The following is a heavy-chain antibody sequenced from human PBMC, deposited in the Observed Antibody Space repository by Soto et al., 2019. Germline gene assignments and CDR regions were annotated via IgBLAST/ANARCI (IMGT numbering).Heavy chain of an antibody. Sequence: EVQLVESGGGLVQPGGSLRLSCAASGFTFSSYWMSWLLQAPGKGLEWVANIKEDGRERYYVDSVKGRFTISRDNAKNSLYLQMNSLRAEDTAVYYCARATGADKEDYWGQGTLVTVSS. CDR2: IKEDGRER. J-gene: IGHJ4*02. CDR3: ARATGADKEDY. D-gene: IGHD3-10*01. CDR1: GFTFSSYW. V-gene: IGHV3-7*04.